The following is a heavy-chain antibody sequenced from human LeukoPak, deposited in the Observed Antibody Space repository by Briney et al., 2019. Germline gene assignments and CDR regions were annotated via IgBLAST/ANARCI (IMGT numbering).Heavy chain of an antibody. V-gene: IGHV3-21*01. CDR2: ISSSSSYI. Sequence: PGGSLRLSCAASGFAFSFYAMSWLRQPPGKGLEWVSSISSSSSYIFYADSVKGRFTISRDNAKNSLYLQMNSLRAEDTAVYYCARDLIPYGSGSYYFDYWGQGTLVTVSS. CDR1: GFAFSFYA. CDR3: ARDLIPYGSGSYYFDY. D-gene: IGHD3-10*01. J-gene: IGHJ4*02.